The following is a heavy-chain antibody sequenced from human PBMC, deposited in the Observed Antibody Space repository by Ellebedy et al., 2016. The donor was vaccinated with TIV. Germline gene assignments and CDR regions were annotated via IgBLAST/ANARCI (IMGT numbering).Heavy chain of an antibody. CDR2: IIPIFGTA. V-gene: IGHV1-69*13. D-gene: IGHD3-3*01. J-gene: IGHJ4*02. CDR1: GGTFSSYA. Sequence: SVKVSXXASGGTFSSYAISWVRQAPGQGLEWMGGIIPIFGTANYAQKFQGRVTITADESTSTAYMELSSLRSEDTAVYYCARHKREWLLSEEYYFDYWGQGTLVTVSS. CDR3: ARHKREWLLSEEYYFDY.